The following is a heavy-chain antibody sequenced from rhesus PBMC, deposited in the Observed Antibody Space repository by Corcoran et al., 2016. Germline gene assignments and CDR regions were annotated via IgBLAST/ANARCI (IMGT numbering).Heavy chain of an antibody. J-gene: IGHJ4*01. V-gene: IGHV3S5*01. CDR2: ISNGGRST. CDR3: AKDTGIQLQLDY. D-gene: IGHD5-12*01. CDR1: GFTFSSYG. Sequence: EVQLVESGGGLVQPGGSLRLSCAASGFTFSSYGMSWVRQAPGKGLEWVSYISNGGRSTDYADAVKCRFTISRDNSKNTLSLQMNSLRAEDTAVYYCAKDTGIQLQLDYWGQGVLVTVSS.